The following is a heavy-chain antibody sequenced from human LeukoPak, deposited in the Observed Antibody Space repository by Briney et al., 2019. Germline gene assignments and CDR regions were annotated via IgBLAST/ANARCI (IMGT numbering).Heavy chain of an antibody. CDR3: ARGAYYDSSGYYVWYFDL. CDR1: GGSISSGGYY. CDR2: IYYSGST. J-gene: IGHJ2*01. Sequence: PSETLSLTCTVSGGSISSGGYYWSWIRQHPGKGLEWIGYIYYSGSTHYNPSLKSRVTIPVDTSKNQFSLKLSSVTAADTAVYYCARGAYYDSSGYYVWYFDLWGRGTLVTVSS. V-gene: IGHV4-31*03. D-gene: IGHD3-22*01.